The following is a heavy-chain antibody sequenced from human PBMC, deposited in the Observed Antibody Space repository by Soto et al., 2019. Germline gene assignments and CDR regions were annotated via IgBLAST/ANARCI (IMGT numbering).Heavy chain of an antibody. V-gene: IGHV4-34*01. J-gene: IGHJ4*02. Sequence: SETLSLTCSVYGVSLSGYYWSWIRQPPGKGLEWIGEIDESGITNYNSSLKSRVTISIDTSKSQLSLKLRSVNAADTAVYYCARSGAWIPDYWGQGILVTVSS. D-gene: IGHD5-18*01. CDR1: GVSLSGYY. CDR3: ARSGAWIPDY. CDR2: IDESGIT.